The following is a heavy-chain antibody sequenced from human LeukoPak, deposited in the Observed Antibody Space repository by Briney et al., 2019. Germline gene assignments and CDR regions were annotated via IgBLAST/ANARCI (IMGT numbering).Heavy chain of an antibody. CDR2: IKSKTDGGTT. D-gene: IGHD5-12*01. V-gene: IGHV3-15*01. J-gene: IGHJ5*02. Sequence: PGGPLRLPCGASGFPFSNAWMRWARQAPGRGVEGVGRIKSKTDGGTTDSAAPVKYRFTISREESKNTLYLQMNSLKTEDTAVYYRATAGYSGYEYNWFDPGGQGTLVTVSS. CDR3: ATAGYSGYEYNWFDP. CDR1: GFPFSNAW.